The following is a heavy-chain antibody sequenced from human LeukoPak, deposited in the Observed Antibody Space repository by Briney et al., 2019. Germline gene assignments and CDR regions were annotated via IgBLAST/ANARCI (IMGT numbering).Heavy chain of an antibody. CDR2: IIPILGIA. CDR1: GGTFSSYA. D-gene: IGHD4-11*01. Sequence: SVKVSCKDSGGTFSSYAISWVRQAPGQGLEWMGRIIPILGIANYAQKFQGRVTITADKSTSTAYMELSSLRSEDTAVYYCARANYSNYSKGGVSNYYYYGMDVWGQGTTVTVSS. CDR3: ARANYSNYSKGGVSNYYYYGMDV. V-gene: IGHV1-69*04. J-gene: IGHJ6*02.